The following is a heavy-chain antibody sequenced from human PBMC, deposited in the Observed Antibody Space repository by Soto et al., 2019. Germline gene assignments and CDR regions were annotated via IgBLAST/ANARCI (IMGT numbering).Heavy chain of an antibody. Sequence: GWSLRLSCSASGFTFSSYAMHWVRHAPLNGLEYVSAISSNGGSTYYADYVKGRFTISRDNSKNTLYLQMSSLRAEDTAVYYCGGSSSGHYYYYYGMDVWGQGTTVTVSS. CDR3: GGSSSGHYYYYYGMDV. J-gene: IGHJ6*01. CDR1: GFTFSSYA. D-gene: IGHD6-6*01. CDR2: ISSNGGST. V-gene: IGHV3-64D*06.